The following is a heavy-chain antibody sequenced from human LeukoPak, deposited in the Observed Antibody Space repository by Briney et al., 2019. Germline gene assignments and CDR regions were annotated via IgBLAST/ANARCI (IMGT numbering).Heavy chain of an antibody. J-gene: IGHJ4*02. Sequence: GGSLRLSCAASGFSFGSHAMSWVRQAPGKGPEWVSSITENGADTFYADSVKGRFTISRDNSKATLYLQMNSLRAEDTAVFFCAREGLERRANLDYWGQGTLVTVSS. D-gene: IGHD1-1*01. CDR1: GFSFGSHA. CDR2: ITENGADT. CDR3: AREGLERRANLDY. V-gene: IGHV3-23*01.